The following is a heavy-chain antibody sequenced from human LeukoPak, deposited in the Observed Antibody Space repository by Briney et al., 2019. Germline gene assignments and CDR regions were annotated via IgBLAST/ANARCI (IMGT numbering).Heavy chain of an antibody. V-gene: IGHV3-15*01. CDR2: IKSKTDSGIT. Sequence: GGSLRLSCAASGFTFSNAWMSWVRQAPGKGLEWVGRIKSKTDSGITDYAAHVKVRFTIARDDSKSTLYLQMNSLKTENASVYYWTAIDYWGQGTLVTVSS. CDR1: GFTFSNAW. CDR3: TAIDY. J-gene: IGHJ4*02.